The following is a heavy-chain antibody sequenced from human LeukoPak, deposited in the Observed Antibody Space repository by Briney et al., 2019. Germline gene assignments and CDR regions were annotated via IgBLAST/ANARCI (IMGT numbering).Heavy chain of an antibody. J-gene: IGHJ4*02. D-gene: IGHD5-24*01. Sequence: PSETLSLTCSVSGGSVSGTNYYWAWIRQPPEKGLEWIGTIYYSGSTYYNPSLKSRVTISVDTSKNQFSLKLSSVTAADTAVYYCARHRLGYNYHYFDYWGQGTLVTVSS. CDR2: IYYSGST. CDR1: GGSVSGTNYY. CDR3: ARHRLGYNYHYFDY. V-gene: IGHV4-39*01.